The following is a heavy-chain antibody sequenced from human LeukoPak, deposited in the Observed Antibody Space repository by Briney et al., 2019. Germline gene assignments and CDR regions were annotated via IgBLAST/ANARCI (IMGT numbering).Heavy chain of an antibody. CDR3: ARSRDIVVVVAAYDY. CDR2: INPNSGGT. CDR1: GGTFSSYA. Sequence: ASVKVSCKASGGTFSSYAISWVRQAPGQGLEWMGWINPNSGGTNYAQKFQGRVTMTRDTSISTAYMELSRLRSDDTAVYYCARSRDIVVVVAAYDYWGQGTLVTVSS. V-gene: IGHV1-2*02. J-gene: IGHJ4*02. D-gene: IGHD2-15*01.